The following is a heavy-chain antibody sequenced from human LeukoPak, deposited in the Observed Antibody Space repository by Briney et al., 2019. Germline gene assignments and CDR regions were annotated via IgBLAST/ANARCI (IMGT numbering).Heavy chain of an antibody. Sequence: GASVKVSCKASGYTFTSYAMNWVRQAPGQGLEWMGWINTNTGNPTYAQGFTGRFVFSLDTSVSTAYLQISSLKAEDTAVYYCARGPSNIQLWLDYYFDYWGQGTLVTVSS. CDR1: GYTFTSYA. V-gene: IGHV7-4-1*02. CDR2: INTNTGNP. J-gene: IGHJ4*02. CDR3: ARGPSNIQLWLDYYFDY. D-gene: IGHD5-18*01.